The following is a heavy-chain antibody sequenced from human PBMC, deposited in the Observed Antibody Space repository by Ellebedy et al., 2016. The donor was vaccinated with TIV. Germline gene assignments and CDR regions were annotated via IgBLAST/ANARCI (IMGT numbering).Heavy chain of an antibody. CDR3: ARGVRYSYGLIRSGWFDP. J-gene: IGHJ5*02. Sequence: SETLSLTXAVSGGSISGYYWSWIRQPPEKGLEWIGNIYHSGNTNYNASLKSRVTISVDTSKNQFSLKLSSVTAADTAVYYCARGVRYSYGLIRSGWFDPWGQGTLVTVSS. V-gene: IGHV4-59*12. D-gene: IGHD5-18*01. CDR1: GGSISGYY. CDR2: IYHSGNT.